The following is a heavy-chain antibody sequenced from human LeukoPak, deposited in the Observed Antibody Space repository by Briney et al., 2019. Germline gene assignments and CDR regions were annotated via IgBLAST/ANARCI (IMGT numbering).Heavy chain of an antibody. V-gene: IGHV3-15*01. CDR3: TGVAIFGVVRYYYYGMDV. D-gene: IGHD3-3*01. CDR2: IKSKTDGGTT. CDR1: GFTFSDCA. Sequence: GGSLRLSCTASGFTFSDCAMSWVRQAPGKGLEWVGRIKSKTDGGTTDYAAPVKGRFTISRDDSKNTLYLQMNSLKTEDTAVYYCTGVAIFGVVRYYYYGMDVWGQGTTVTVSS. J-gene: IGHJ6*02.